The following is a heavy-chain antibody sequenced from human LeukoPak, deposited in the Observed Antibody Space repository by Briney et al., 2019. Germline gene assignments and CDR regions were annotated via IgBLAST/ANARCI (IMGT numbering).Heavy chain of an antibody. V-gene: IGHV3-48*01. Sequence: GGSLRPSCAASGFTFSTYAMNWVRQAPGKGLEWVSYISSSSNTIYYADSVQGRFTISRDNANNSLYLQMNSLRAEDTAVYYCARDGYDFWSGYPTTVDFWGQGTLVTVSS. CDR2: ISSSSNTI. D-gene: IGHD3-3*01. CDR3: ARDGYDFWSGYPTTVDF. CDR1: GFTFSTYA. J-gene: IGHJ4*02.